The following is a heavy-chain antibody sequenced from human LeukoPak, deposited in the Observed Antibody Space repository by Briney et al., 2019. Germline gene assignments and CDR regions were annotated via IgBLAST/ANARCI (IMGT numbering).Heavy chain of an antibody. Sequence: SETLSLTCTVSGGSISSYYWSWIRQPAGKGLEWIGRIYTSGSANYNPSLKSRVTMSVDTSKNQLSLKLSSVAAADTAVYYCARGRGKYPIDYWGQGTLVTVSS. V-gene: IGHV4-4*07. J-gene: IGHJ4*02. CDR1: GGSISSYY. CDR3: ARGRGKYPIDY. CDR2: IYTSGSA. D-gene: IGHD2/OR15-2a*01.